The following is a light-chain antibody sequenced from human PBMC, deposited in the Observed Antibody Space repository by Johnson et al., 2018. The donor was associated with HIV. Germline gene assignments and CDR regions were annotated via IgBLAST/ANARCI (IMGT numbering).Light chain of an antibody. CDR3: GTWDSSLSSGPYV. CDR2: DNN. V-gene: IGLV1-51*01. Sequence: QSILTQPPSVSAAPGQKVTISCSGSSSNIGNNYVSWYQQLPGTAPKLLIYDNNKRPSGIPDRFYGSKSGTSATLGITGIQTGDEADYYCGTWDSSLSSGPYVFGTGTKVTVL. CDR1: SSNIGNNY. J-gene: IGLJ1*01.